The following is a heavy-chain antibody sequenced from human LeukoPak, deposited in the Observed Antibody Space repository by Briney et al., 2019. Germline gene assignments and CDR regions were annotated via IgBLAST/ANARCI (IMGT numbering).Heavy chain of an antibody. CDR3: ARGGGIPDPDYYYYYYMDV. CDR1: GYSISSGYY. D-gene: IGHD2-2*02. V-gene: IGHV4-4*07. Sequence: PSETLSLTCTVSGYSISSGYYWSWIRQPAGKGLEWIGRIYSSGRTNYNASLKSRVTMSVDTSKNQFSLKLSSVTAADTAVYYCARGGGIPDPDYYYYYYMDVWGKGTTVTVSS. CDR2: IYSSGRT. J-gene: IGHJ6*03.